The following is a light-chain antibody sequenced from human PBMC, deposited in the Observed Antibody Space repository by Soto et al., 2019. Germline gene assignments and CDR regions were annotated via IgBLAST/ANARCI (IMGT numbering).Light chain of an antibody. V-gene: IGLV2-8*01. J-gene: IGLJ2*01. CDR3: SSYAGSNNLV. CDR1: SSDVGGYNY. Sequence: QSALTQPPSASGSPGQSVTISCTGTSSDVGGYNYVSWYQQHPGKAPKLMIYEVNKRPSGVPDRFSGSKSGNTASLTVSGLQAEDEADCYCSSYAGSNNLVFGGGTKLTVL. CDR2: EVN.